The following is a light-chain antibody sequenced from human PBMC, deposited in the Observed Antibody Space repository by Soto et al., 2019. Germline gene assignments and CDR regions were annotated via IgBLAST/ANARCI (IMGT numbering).Light chain of an antibody. CDR1: ESVSNS. V-gene: IGKV3-11*01. J-gene: IGKJ4*01. Sequence: EAVLTKYTATLSLSPGERATLSCRASESVSNSLAWYQHKPGQAPRLLIYNASNRATGIPARFSGSGSGTEFTLTISSLQSEDFAVYYCQQYNSWPLTFGGGSKVDIK. CDR2: NAS. CDR3: QQYNSWPLT.